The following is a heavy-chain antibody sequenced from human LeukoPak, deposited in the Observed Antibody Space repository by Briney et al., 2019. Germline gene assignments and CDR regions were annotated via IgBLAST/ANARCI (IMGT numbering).Heavy chain of an antibody. J-gene: IGHJ4*02. D-gene: IGHD4-17*01. CDR1: GGSISSYY. CDR3: ARGQGTVTTH. V-gene: IGHV4-59*01. CDR2: IYYSGST. Sequence: ASETLSLTCTVSGGSISSYYWSWIRQPPGKGLEWIGYIYYSGSTNYNPSLKSRVTISVDTSKNQFSLKLSSVTAADTAVYYCARGQGTVTTHWGQGTLVTVSS.